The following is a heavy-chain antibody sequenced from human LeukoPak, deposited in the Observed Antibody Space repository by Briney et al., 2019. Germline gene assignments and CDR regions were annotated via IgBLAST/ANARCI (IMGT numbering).Heavy chain of an antibody. CDR2: INSDGSST. CDR3: AKGSSVAGPIDY. V-gene: IGHV3-74*01. J-gene: IGHJ4*02. CDR1: GFTFSSYW. D-gene: IGHD6-19*01. Sequence: GGSLRLSCAASGFTFSSYWMHWVRQAPGKGLVWVSRINSDGSSTSYADSVKGRFTISRDNSKNTLYLQMNSLRAEDTAVYYCAKGSSVAGPIDYWGQGTLVTVSS.